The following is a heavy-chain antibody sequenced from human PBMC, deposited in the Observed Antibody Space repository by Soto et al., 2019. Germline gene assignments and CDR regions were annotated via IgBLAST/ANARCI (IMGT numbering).Heavy chain of an antibody. CDR3: ATGGRVAAPYFDY. D-gene: IGHD6-6*01. V-gene: IGHV1-3*01. J-gene: IGHJ4*02. Sequence: QVQFVQSGAEVKRPGASVTVSCKASGYTFTSHAIHWVRQAPGERLECMGWIHAGNGKTKYSQSIQDRLTFTSDTSASTAYMESSSPKSEDTAVYYCATGGRVAAPYFDYWGQGTLVTVCS. CDR2: IHAGNGKT. CDR1: GYTFTSHA.